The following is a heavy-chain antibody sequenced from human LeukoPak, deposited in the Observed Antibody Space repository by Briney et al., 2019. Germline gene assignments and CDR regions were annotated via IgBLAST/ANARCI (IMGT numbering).Heavy chain of an antibody. CDR1: GVSISSGDYY. CDR3: ARDLLNEGNHLDY. CDR2: IYYSGST. Sequence: SETLSLTCTVSGVSISSGDYYWSWIRQPPGKGLEWIGYIYYSGSTYYNPSLKSRVTISVDTSKNQFSLKLSSVTAADTAVYYCARDLLNEGNHLDYWGQGTLVTVSS. J-gene: IGHJ4*02. V-gene: IGHV4-30-4*01. D-gene: IGHD4-23*01.